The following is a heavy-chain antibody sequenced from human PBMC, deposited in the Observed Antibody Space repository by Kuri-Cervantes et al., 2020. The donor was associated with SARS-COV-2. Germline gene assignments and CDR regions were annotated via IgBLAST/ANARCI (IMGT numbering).Heavy chain of an antibody. CDR3: ARDWHGMISFGGAIDPNRYYDYGMDV. D-gene: IGHD3-16*02. J-gene: IGHJ6*02. Sequence: SETLSLTCTVSGGSISSYYWSWIRQPPGKGLEWIGYISYSGSTNYNPSLKSRVTISIDKSKNQFSLKLTSVTAADTAVYFCARDWHGMISFGGAIDPNRYYDYGMDVWGQGTTVTVSS. CDR2: ISYSGST. V-gene: IGHV4-59*12. CDR1: GGSISSYY.